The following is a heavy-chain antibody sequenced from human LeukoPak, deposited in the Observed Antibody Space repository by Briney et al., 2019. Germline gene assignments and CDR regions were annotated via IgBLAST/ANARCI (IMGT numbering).Heavy chain of an antibody. V-gene: IGHV1-8*01. CDR1: GYTLTSYD. D-gene: IGHD5-18*01. CDR3: ARGYSFKRDTAMVTGY. Sequence: ASVKVSCKASGYTLTSYDINRVRQATGQGLEWMGWMNPNSGNTGYAQKFQGRVTMTRNTSISTAYMELSSLRSEDTAVYYCARGYSFKRDTAMVTGYWGQGTLVTVSS. J-gene: IGHJ4*02. CDR2: MNPNSGNT.